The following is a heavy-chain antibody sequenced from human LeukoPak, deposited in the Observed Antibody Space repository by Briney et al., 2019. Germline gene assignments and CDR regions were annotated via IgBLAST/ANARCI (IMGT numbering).Heavy chain of an antibody. V-gene: IGHV5-51*01. CDR3: ARHEPLAAFDY. Sequence: PGESLKVSCKGPGYSFTSYWIGWVRQMPGKGLEWMGIIYSGDSDTRYSPSFQGQVTISADKSISTAYLQWSSLKASDTAMYYCARHEPLAAFDYWGQGTLVTVSS. J-gene: IGHJ4*02. CDR2: IYSGDSDT. CDR1: GYSFTSYW. D-gene: IGHD6-25*01.